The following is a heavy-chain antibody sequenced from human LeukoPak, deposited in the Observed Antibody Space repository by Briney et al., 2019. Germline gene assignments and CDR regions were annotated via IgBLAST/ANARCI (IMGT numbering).Heavy chain of an antibody. CDR2: ISWNSGSI. V-gene: IGHV3-9*03. Sequence: GRSLRLSCAASGFTFDDCAMHWVRQAPGKGLEWVSGISWNSGSIGYEDSVKGRFTISRDNAKNSLYLQMNSLRAEDMALYYCAKGVLDYYYMDVWGKGTTVTVSS. CDR1: GFTFDDCA. CDR3: AKGVLDYYYMDV. J-gene: IGHJ6*03.